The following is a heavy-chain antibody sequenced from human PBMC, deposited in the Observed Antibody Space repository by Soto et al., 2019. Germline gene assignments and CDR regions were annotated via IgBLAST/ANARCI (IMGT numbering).Heavy chain of an antibody. D-gene: IGHD3-22*01. CDR1: GYSFTSYW. CDR2: IDPSDSYT. CDR3: ARHPTDYDSSRYGFDY. V-gene: IGHV5-10-1*01. J-gene: IGHJ4*02. Sequence: GESLKISCKGSGYSFTSYWISWVRQMPGKGLEWMGRIDPSDSYTNYSPSFQGHVTISADKSISTAYLQWSSLKASDTAMYYCARHPTDYDSSRYGFDYWGQGTLVTVYS.